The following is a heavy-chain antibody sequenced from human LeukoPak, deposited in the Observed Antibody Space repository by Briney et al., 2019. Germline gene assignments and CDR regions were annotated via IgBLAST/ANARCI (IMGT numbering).Heavy chain of an antibody. CDR3: ATGIDRGYSGSYYVEDY. V-gene: IGHV3-48*04. J-gene: IGHJ4*02. CDR2: ISSSSFTI. D-gene: IGHD1-26*01. CDR1: GFTFSTYS. Sequence: GGSLRLSCAASGFTFSTYSMNWIRQAPGKGLEWVSYISSSSFTIHYADSVKGRFTISRDNAKSSLYLQMNSLRAEDTAVYYCATGIDRGYSGSYYVEDYWGQGTLVTVSS.